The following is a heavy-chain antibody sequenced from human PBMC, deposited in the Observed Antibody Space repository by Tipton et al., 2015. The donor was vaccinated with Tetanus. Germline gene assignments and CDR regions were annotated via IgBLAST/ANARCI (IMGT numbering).Heavy chain of an antibody. CDR2: IIPFSDTI. CDR3: ARGHRHDPKTFYGMDR. J-gene: IGHJ6*02. CDR1: GGTFGSYA. Sequence: QVQLVQSGPEVKKPGSSVKVSCEASGGTFGSYAVNWVRQAPGQGLEWMGGIIPFSDTIEYSQKFQGRVRITADRSSSPAYMELSSLKSEDRAVYSWARGHRHDPKTFYGMDRWGQGTKVIVSS. V-gene: IGHV1-69*06. D-gene: IGHD1-1*01.